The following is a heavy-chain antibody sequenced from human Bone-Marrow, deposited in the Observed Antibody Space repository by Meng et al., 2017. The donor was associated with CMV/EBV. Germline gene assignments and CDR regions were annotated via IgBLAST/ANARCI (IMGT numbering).Heavy chain of an antibody. D-gene: IGHD5-24*01. Sequence: GESLKISCAASGFTFSGSAMHWVRQASGKGLEWVGRIRSKANSYATAYAASVKGRFTISRDDSKNTAYLQMNSLKTEDTAVYYCAKDLFRDGYNYWGWADYWGQGTLVAVSS. CDR3: AKDLFRDGYNYWGWADY. J-gene: IGHJ4*02. CDR2: IRSKANSYAT. CDR1: GFTFSGSA. V-gene: IGHV3-73*01.